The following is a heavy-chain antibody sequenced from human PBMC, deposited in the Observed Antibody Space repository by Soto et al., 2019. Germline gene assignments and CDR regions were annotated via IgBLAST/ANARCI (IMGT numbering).Heavy chain of an antibody. CDR1: GGSISSGGYS. J-gene: IGHJ4*02. Sequence: SETLSLTCAVSGGSISSGGYSWSWIRQPPGKGLEWIGYIYDSGSTYYNSSLKSRVTMSVDTSKNQFSLKLSSVTAADTAVYYCARQLIYWGQRTPVTVS. D-gene: IGHD6-13*01. CDR3: ARQLIY. V-gene: IGHV4-30-4*07. CDR2: IYDSGST.